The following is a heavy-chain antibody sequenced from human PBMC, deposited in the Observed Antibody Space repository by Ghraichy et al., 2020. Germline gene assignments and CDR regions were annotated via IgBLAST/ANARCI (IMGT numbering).Heavy chain of an antibody. J-gene: IGHJ6*03. CDR3: ARGSSWYQKPKRTYYYYYMDV. CDR2: INHSGST. CDR1: GGSFSGYY. V-gene: IGHV4-34*01. D-gene: IGHD6-13*01. Sequence: SETLSLTCAVYGGSFSGYYWSWIRQPPGKGLEWIGEINHSGSTNYNPSLKSRVTISVDTSKNQFSLKLSSVTAADTAVYYCARGSSWYQKPKRTYYYYYMDVWGKGTTVTVSS.